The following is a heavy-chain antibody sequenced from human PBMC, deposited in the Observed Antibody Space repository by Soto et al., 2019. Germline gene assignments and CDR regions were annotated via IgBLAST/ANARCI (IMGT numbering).Heavy chain of an antibody. CDR2: IYHSGIS. V-gene: IGHV4-59*01. D-gene: IGHD3-10*01. Sequence: SETLSLTCSVSGVSFTTYYWTWIRQAPGKGPEWIGYIYHSGISNYNPSLKSRVTMSVDTSKNQFFLKLTSVTAADTAVYFCARDLAVGGFFDPWGQGTLVTVS. CDR1: GVSFTTYY. CDR3: ARDLAVGGFFDP. J-gene: IGHJ5*02.